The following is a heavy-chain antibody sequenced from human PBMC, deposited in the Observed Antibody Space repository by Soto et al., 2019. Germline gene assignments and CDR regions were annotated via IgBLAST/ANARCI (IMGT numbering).Heavy chain of an antibody. CDR2: INPNSGGT. J-gene: IGHJ5*02. V-gene: IGHV1-2*02. Sequence: GASVKVSCKASGGTFSSYTISWVRQAPGQGLEWMGRINPNSGGTNYAQKFQGRVTITGDKSISTAYMELSRLRSDDTAVYYCARTTPWNWFDPWGQGTLVTVSS. D-gene: IGHD1-1*01. CDR3: ARTTPWNWFDP. CDR1: GGTFSSYT.